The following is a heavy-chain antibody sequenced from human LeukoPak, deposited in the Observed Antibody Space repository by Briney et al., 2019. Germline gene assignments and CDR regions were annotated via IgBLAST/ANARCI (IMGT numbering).Heavy chain of an antibody. D-gene: IGHD4-17*01. CDR1: CGSVSSGSYY. J-gene: IGHJ4*02. CDR2: IYYSGST. Sequence: SETLSLTCTVSCGSVSSGSYYWSWIREPPGEGLEWIGYIYYSGSTNYNPSLKSRVTISVDTSKNQFSLKLSSVTAADTAVYYCARDHYGANDYWGQGTLVTVSS. V-gene: IGHV4-61*01. CDR3: ARDHYGANDY.